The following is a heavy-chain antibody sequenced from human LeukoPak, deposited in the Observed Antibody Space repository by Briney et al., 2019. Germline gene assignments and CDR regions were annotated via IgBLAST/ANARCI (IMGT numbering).Heavy chain of an antibody. CDR3: ARVVGGSYHDAFDI. V-gene: IGHV3-13*01. D-gene: IGHD1-26*01. CDR2: IGTAGDT. Sequence: GGSLRLSCAASGFTVSSYDMHWVRQATGKGLEWVPAIGTAGDTYYPGSVKGRFTISRENAKNSLYLQMNSLRAEDTAVYYCARVVGGSYHDAFDIWGQGTMVTVSS. J-gene: IGHJ3*02. CDR1: GFTVSSYD.